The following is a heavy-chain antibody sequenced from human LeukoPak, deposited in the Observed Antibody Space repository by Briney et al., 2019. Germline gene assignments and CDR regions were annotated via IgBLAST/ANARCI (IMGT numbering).Heavy chain of an antibody. CDR3: SRMDIVATNYFDY. CDR2: TYYRSKWYN. Sequence: SQTLSLTCAISGDSVSSNSAAWNWIRQPPSRGLEWLGRTYYRSKWYNDYAVSVKSRITINPDTSKNQFSLQLSSVTPEDTAVYYCSRMDIVATNYFDYWGQGTLVTVSS. D-gene: IGHD5-12*01. CDR1: GDSVSSNSAA. J-gene: IGHJ4*02. V-gene: IGHV6-1*01.